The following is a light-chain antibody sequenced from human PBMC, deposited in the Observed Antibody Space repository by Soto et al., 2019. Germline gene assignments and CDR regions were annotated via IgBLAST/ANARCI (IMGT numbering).Light chain of an antibody. Sequence: AIRMTQSPSSLSASTGDRVTITCRASQGISSYLAWYQQKPGKAPKLLIYAASTLLRGVPSRCSGSGSGTDFTLTISCLQSEDFATYYCHQYYSYPLTLGGGTKVDIK. CDR2: AAS. J-gene: IGKJ4*01. CDR3: HQYYSYPLT. CDR1: QGISSY. V-gene: IGKV1-8*01.